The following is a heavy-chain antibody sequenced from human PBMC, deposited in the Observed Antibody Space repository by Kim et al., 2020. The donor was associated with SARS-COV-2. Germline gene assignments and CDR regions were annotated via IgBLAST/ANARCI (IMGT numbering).Heavy chain of an antibody. CDR3: AKEERRYDAGV. J-gene: IGHJ6*02. CDR2: T. Sequence: TYSADSVKGRFTISRDNSKNTLYLQMNSLRAEDTAVYYCAKEERRYDAGVWGQGTTVTVSS. D-gene: IGHD3-3*01. V-gene: IGHV3-23*01.